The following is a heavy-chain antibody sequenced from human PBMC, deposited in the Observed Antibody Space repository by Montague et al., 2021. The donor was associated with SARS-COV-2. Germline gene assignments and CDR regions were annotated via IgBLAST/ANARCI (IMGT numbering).Heavy chain of an antibody. V-gene: IGHV3-33*08. CDR2: IWYDGSNQ. CDR3: AREYSAPRWFGEYNRYGMDV. D-gene: IGHD3-10*01. CDR1: GFIFSSYD. J-gene: IGHJ6*02. Sequence: SRRISCAASGFIFSSYDMHWVRQAPGKGLEWVAVIWYDGSNQYYGDSVKGRFTIFRDNSKNTLYLQMNSLRAEDTAVYYCAREYSAPRWFGEYNRYGMDVWGQGTTVTVSS.